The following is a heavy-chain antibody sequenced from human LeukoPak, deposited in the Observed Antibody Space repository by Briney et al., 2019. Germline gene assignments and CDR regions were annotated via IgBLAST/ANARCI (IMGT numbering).Heavy chain of an antibody. J-gene: IGHJ6*03. CDR2: IYYSGST. V-gene: IGHV4-59*11. CDR3: ARVEGGYYYYMDV. CDR1: GGSISSHY. Sequence: SETLSLTCTVSGGSISSHYWSWIRQPPGKGLEWIGYIYYSGSTNYNPSLKSRVTISVDTSKNQFSLKLSSVTAADTAVYYCARVEGGYYYYMDVWGKRSTVTVSS. D-gene: IGHD3-16*01.